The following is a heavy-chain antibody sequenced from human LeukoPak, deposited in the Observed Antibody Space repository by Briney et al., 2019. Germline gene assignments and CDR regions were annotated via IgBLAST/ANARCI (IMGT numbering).Heavy chain of an antibody. Sequence: GGSLRLSCAASGFTFSSYSMNWVRQAPGKGLEWVSSISSSSTYIYYADSVKGRFTISRDNSKNTLYLQMNSLRAEDTAVYYCAKSLGDYFDYWGRGTLVTVSS. CDR2: ISSSSTYI. D-gene: IGHD3-16*01. J-gene: IGHJ4*02. CDR1: GFTFSSYS. CDR3: AKSLGDYFDY. V-gene: IGHV3-21*01.